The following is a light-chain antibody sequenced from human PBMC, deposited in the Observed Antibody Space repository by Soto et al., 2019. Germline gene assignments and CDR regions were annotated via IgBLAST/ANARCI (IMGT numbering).Light chain of an antibody. J-gene: IGKJ2*01. Sequence: EIVLTQSPGTLSLSPGERATLSCRASQSVSSSYLAWYQQKPGQAPRLLIYGASSRATGIPDRFSGSGSGTDFNLTISRLEPEGFAVYYCQQYGSSPRYTFGQGTKLEIK. V-gene: IGKV3-20*01. CDR1: QSVSSSY. CDR3: QQYGSSPRYT. CDR2: GAS.